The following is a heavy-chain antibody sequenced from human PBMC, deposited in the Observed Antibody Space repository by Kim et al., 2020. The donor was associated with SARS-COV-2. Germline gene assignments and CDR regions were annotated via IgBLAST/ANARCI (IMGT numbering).Heavy chain of an antibody. D-gene: IGHD2-8*02. V-gene: IGHV1-46*01. Sequence: ASVKVSCKASGYTFTSYYMHWVRQAPGQGLEWMGIINPSGGSTSYAQKFQGRVTMTRDTSTSTVYMELSSLRSEDTAVYYCASETPLYWGLSYWGQGTLVTVSS. CDR1: GYTFTSYY. CDR3: ASETPLYWGLSY. J-gene: IGHJ4*02. CDR2: INPSGGST.